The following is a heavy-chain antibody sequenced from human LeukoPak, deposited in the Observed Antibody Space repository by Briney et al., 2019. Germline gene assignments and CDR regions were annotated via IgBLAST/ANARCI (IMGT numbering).Heavy chain of an antibody. D-gene: IGHD1-26*01. V-gene: IGHV4-34*01. CDR3: ASLGRISKDY. CDR1: GGSFSGYY. CDR2: INHSGST. Sequence: SETLSLTCAVYGGSFSGYYRSWIRQPPGKGLEWIGEINHSGSTNYNPSLKSRVTISVDTSKNQFSLKLSSVTAADTAVYYCASLGRISKDYWGQGTLVTVSS. J-gene: IGHJ4*02.